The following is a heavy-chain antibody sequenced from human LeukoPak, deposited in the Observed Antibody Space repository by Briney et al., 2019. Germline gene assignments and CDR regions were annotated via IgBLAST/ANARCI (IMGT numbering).Heavy chain of an antibody. V-gene: IGHV1-8*03. CDR2: MNPNSGNT. CDR3: ARGGFVRFLEWLPGGWFDP. CDR1: GYTFTSYD. D-gene: IGHD3-3*01. J-gene: IGHJ5*02. Sequence: ASVKVSCKPSGYTFTSYDINWVRQATGQGLEWMGWMNPNSGNTGYAQKFQGRVTIIRNTSISTAYMELSSLRSEDTAVYYWARGGFVRFLEWLPGGWFDPWGQGTLVTVSS.